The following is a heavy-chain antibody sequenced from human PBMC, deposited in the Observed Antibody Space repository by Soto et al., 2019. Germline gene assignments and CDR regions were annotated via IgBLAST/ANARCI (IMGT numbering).Heavy chain of an antibody. D-gene: IGHD2-8*01. Sequence: GGSLRLSCAASGFTFSSYTMNWVRQAPGKGLEWVSSISSGSLYIYYADSVKGRFTISRDNAKNSLYLQMNSLRAEDTAVYYCARDALYGHSCMDYWGQGTLVTVSS. CDR2: ISSGSLYI. J-gene: IGHJ4*02. V-gene: IGHV3-21*01. CDR3: ARDALYGHSCMDY. CDR1: GFTFSSYT.